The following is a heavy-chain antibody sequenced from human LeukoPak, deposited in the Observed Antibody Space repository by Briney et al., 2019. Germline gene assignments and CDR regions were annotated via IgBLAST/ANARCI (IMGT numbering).Heavy chain of an antibody. CDR1: GYTFTSYA. CDR2: ISAGNGNT. V-gene: IGHV1-3*01. CDR3: ARDSGSGSNGY. Sequence: ASVKVSCKASGYTFTSYAIHWVRQAPGQRLEWMGWISAGNGNTKYSQSFQGRVTFISNTSATTAFMELSSLRSEDAAVYYCARDSGSGSNGYWGQGTLVTVSS. D-gene: IGHD1-26*01. J-gene: IGHJ4*02.